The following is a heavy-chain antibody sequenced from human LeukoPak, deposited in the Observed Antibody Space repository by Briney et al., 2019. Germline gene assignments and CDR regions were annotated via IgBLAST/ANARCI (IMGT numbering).Heavy chain of an antibody. D-gene: IGHD3-9*01. J-gene: IGHJ4*02. CDR3: AKGAILTGYYMYYFDY. CDR2: IWYDGSNK. CDR1: GLTFSSYG. Sequence: QPGRSLRLSCAASGLTFSSYGMHWVRQAPGKGLEWVAVIWYDGSNKYYADSVKGRFTISRDNSKNTLYLQMNSLRAEDTAVYYCAKGAILTGYYMYYFDYWGQGTLVTVSS. V-gene: IGHV3-33*06.